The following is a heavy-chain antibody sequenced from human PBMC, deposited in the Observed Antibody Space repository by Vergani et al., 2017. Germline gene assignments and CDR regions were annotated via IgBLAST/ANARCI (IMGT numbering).Heavy chain of an antibody. D-gene: IGHD6-19*01. CDR1: GYTFTSYY. V-gene: IGHV5-51*01. Sequence: VQLVQSGAEVKKPGASVKVSCKASGYTFTSYYMHWVRQAPGQGLEWMGIIYPGDSDTRYSPSFQGQVTISADKSISTAYLQWSSLKASDTAMYYCARRGGWSLENIDYWGQGTLVTVSS. J-gene: IGHJ4*02. CDR2: IYPGDSDT. CDR3: ARRGGWSLENIDY.